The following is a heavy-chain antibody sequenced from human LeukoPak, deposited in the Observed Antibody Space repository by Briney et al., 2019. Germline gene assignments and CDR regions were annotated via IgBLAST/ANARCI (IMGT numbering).Heavy chain of an antibody. Sequence: ASVKVSCKASGYSFTSYGLTWVRQAPGQGLEWMGWISAYNGNTNYAQKLQGRVTMTTDTSTSTAYMELRSLRSDDTAVYYCARDVRITIFGVVIPGYFDYWGQGTLVTVSS. V-gene: IGHV1-18*01. J-gene: IGHJ4*02. D-gene: IGHD3-3*01. CDR2: ISAYNGNT. CDR1: GYSFTSYG. CDR3: ARDVRITIFGVVIPGYFDY.